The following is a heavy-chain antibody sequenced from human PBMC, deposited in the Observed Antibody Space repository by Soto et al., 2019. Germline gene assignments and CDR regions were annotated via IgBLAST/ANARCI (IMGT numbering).Heavy chain of an antibody. V-gene: IGHV1-8*01. CDR1: GYTFSDFD. Sequence: DLEQSGAEVKRPGASVKVSCKASGYTFSDFDINWLRQAAGQGPEWMGWMNAKSGDTFSAQRLQGKFNMTWDTSLSTAYMEVGSLTSDDAAIYYCARGNPFNYAGFDVWVQGTTVAVSS. D-gene: IGHD3-16*01. J-gene: IGHJ6*02. CDR3: ARGNPFNYAGFDV. CDR2: MNAKSGDT.